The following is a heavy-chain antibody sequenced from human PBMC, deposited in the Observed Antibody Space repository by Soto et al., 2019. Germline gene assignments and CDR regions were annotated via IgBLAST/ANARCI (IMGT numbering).Heavy chain of an antibody. D-gene: IGHD4-17*01. V-gene: IGHV3-53*01. Sequence: EVQLVESGGGLIQPGGSLRLSCAVSGFTVSRNYMSWVRQAPGEGLEWVSVLYNDGTTYYADSAKGRFTISRDNSKNTLYLQMNSLRAEDTAVYYCARETVTTGGGAFDIWGQGTMVTVSS. CDR1: GFTVSRNY. CDR3: ARETVTTGGGAFDI. CDR2: LYNDGTT. J-gene: IGHJ3*02.